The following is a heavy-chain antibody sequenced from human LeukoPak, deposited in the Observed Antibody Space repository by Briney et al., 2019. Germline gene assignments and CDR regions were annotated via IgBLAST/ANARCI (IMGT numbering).Heavy chain of an antibody. V-gene: IGHV4-61*01. Sequence: SETLSLTCTVSGDSVSSDYFWGWIRQPPGEGLEWIGNTFSTGTNLYNASLKSRVTITVDTSKNQSSLKLNSATAADTAIYYCARYRFHNRFDPWGQGSQVIVSS. D-gene: IGHD1-26*01. J-gene: IGHJ5*02. CDR2: TFSTGTN. CDR3: ARYRFHNRFDP. CDR1: GDSVSSDYF.